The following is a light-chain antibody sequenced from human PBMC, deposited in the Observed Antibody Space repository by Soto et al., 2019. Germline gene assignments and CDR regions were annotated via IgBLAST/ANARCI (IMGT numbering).Light chain of an antibody. CDR1: SSNIGSNS. CDR2: SDN. CDR3: AVWDDSLNGFFV. Sequence: QSVLPQPPSASGTPGQKVTISCSGTSSNIGSNSVSWYQQLPGTAPKLLIYSDNQRPSGVPDRFSGSKSGTSASLAISGLQSEDESDYYCAVWDDSLNGFFVFGTGTQLTVL. J-gene: IGLJ1*01. V-gene: IGLV1-44*01.